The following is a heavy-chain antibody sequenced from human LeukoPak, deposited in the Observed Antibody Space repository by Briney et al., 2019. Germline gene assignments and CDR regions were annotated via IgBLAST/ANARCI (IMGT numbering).Heavy chain of an antibody. D-gene: IGHD3-10*01. CDR1: GFIISDYW. J-gene: IGHJ4*02. CDR2: INEDGSVQ. Sequence: GGSLRLSCAASGFIISDYWMNWVRQVPGKGLEWVANINEDGSVQDYVDSVRGRFTISRDNAKNSVYLQMNSLRVEDTAVYYCASQESSMARSHWGQGTLVTVSS. V-gene: IGHV3-7*01. CDR3: ASQESSMARSH.